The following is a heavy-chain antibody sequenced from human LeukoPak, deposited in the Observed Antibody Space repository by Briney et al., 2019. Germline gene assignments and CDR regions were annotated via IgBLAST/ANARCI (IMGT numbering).Heavy chain of an antibody. Sequence: GSLRLSCAASGFTFSSYSMNWVRQAPGKGLEWVSSITNSYIYYAESVKGRFTISRDNAKNSLYLQMNRLRAEDTAVYYCARDAGRMDVWGQGTTVTVSS. CDR3: ARDAGRMDV. D-gene: IGHD1-14*01. J-gene: IGHJ6*02. V-gene: IGHV3-21*01. CDR2: ITNSYI. CDR1: GFTFSSYS.